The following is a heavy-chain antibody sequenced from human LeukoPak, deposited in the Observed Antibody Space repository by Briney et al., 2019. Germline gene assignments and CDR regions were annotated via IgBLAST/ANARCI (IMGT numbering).Heavy chain of an antibody. V-gene: IGHV3-23*01. CDR1: GFTFSSYA. CDR3: EKDLRSYYYDSSGYYPHDAFDI. D-gene: IGHD3-22*01. J-gene: IGHJ3*02. Sequence: GGSLRLSCADSGFTFSSYAMSWVRQAPGKGLEWVSAISGSGGSTYYADSVKGRFTISRDNSKNTLYLQMNSLRAEDTAVYYFEKDLRSYYYDSSGYYPHDAFDIWGQGTMVTVSS. CDR2: ISGSGGST.